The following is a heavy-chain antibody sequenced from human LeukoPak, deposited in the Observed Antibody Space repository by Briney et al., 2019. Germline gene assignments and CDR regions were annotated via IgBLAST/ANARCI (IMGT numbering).Heavy chain of an antibody. CDR3: VCWTGWNFEY. CDR2: IYYSGST. CDR1: GGPINRYY. Sequence: SETLSLTCTVSGGPINRYYWSWIRQSPGKALEWIGYIYYSGSTNYNPSLKSRVTISVDTSKNQFSLKLSSVTAADTAVYYCVCWTGWNFEYWGQGTLVTVSS. J-gene: IGHJ4*02. V-gene: IGHV4-59*08. D-gene: IGHD3/OR15-3a*01.